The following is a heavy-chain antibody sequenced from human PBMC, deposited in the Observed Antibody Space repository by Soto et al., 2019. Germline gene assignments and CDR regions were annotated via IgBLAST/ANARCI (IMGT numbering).Heavy chain of an antibody. V-gene: IGHV1-3*01. CDR2: INAGNGNT. D-gene: IGHD6-6*01. CDR3: ARLAARPRGFDY. Sequence: ASVKVSCKASGYTFTSYAMHWVRQAPGQRLEWMGWINAGNGNTKYSQKFQGRVTITRDTSASTAYMELSSLRSEDTAVYYCARLAARPRGFDYCGQGTLVTVYS. CDR1: GYTFTSYA. J-gene: IGHJ4*02.